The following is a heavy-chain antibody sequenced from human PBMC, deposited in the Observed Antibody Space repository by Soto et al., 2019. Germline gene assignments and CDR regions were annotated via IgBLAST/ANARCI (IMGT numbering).Heavy chain of an antibody. CDR1: GFTFSSYG. V-gene: IGHV3-74*01. Sequence: GGSLRVTCTASGFTFSSYGMHWVRQAPGKGLVWVSRINSDGSSTSYADSVKGRFTISRDNAKNTLYLQMNSLRAEDTAVYYCARDGYDFWNNYYYCGMDVWGQGTTVTVSS. D-gene: IGHD3-3*01. CDR3: ARDGYDFWNNYYYCGMDV. CDR2: INSDGSST. J-gene: IGHJ6*02.